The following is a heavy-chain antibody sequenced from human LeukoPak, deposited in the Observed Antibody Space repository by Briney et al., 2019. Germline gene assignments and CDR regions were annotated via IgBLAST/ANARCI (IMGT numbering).Heavy chain of an antibody. J-gene: IGHJ4*02. CDR2: ISYDGSNK. Sequence: GGSLRLSCAASGFTFSSYGMHWVRQAPGKGLEWVAVISYDGSNKYYADSVRGRFTISRDNSKNTLYLQMNSLRAEDTAVYYCAREGSPAPYFDYWGQGTLVTVSS. CDR3: AREGSPAPYFDY. CDR1: GFTFSSYG. V-gene: IGHV3-30*03.